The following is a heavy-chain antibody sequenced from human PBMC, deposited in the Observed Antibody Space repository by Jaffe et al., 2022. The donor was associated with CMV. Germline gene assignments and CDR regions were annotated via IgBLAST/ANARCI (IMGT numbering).Heavy chain of an antibody. J-gene: IGHJ6*03. D-gene: IGHD4-4*01. Sequence: EVQLVQSGAEVKKPGESLRISCKGSGYSFTSYWISWVRQMPGKGLEWMGRIDPSDSYTNYSPSFQGHVTISADKSISTAYLQWSSLKASDTAMYYCARNGGTTVRDYYYYYYMDVWGKGTTVTVSS. CDR3: ARNGGTTVRDYYYYYYMDV. V-gene: IGHV5-10-1*03. CDR2: IDPSDSYT. CDR1: GYSFTSYW.